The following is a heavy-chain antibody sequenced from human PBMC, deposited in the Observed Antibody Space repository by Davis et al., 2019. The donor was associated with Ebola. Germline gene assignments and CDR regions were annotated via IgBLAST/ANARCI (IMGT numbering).Heavy chain of an antibody. D-gene: IGHD3-22*01. CDR1: GFTFSSYS. V-gene: IGHV3-21*01. Sequence: PGGSLRLSCAASGFTFSSYSMNWVRQAPGKGLEWVSSISSSSSYIYYADSVKGRFTISRDNAKNSLYLQMNSLRAEDTAVYYCARDRVPYDSSGYYFIWGQGTLVTVSS. CDR2: ISSSSSYI. CDR3: ARDRVPYDSSGYYFI. J-gene: IGHJ4*02.